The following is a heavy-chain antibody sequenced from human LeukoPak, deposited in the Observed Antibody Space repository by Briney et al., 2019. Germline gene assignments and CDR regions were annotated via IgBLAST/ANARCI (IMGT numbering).Heavy chain of an antibody. D-gene: IGHD3-3*01. CDR3: ARDYDFWSGDPYYFDY. J-gene: IGHJ4*02. Sequence: SETLSLTCTVSGGSISSYYWSWIRQPAGKGLEWIGRIYTSGSTNYNPSLKSRVTMSVDTSKNQFSLKLSSVTAADTAVYYCARDYDFWSGDPYYFDYWGQGTLVTVSS. V-gene: IGHV4-4*07. CDR2: IYTSGST. CDR1: GGSISSYY.